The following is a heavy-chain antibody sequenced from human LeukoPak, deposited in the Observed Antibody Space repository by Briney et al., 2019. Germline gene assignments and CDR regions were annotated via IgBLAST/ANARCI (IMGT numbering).Heavy chain of an antibody. Sequence: ASVKVSCKASGGTFSSYAISWVRQAPGQGLEWMGGIIPIFGTANYAQKFQGRVTITTDESTSTAYMELSSLRSEDTAVYYCARATLLRLNYHYYYMDVWGKGTTVTVSS. D-gene: IGHD3-9*01. CDR1: GGTFSSYA. V-gene: IGHV1-69*05. CDR2: IIPIFGTA. J-gene: IGHJ6*03. CDR3: ARATLLRLNYHYYYMDV.